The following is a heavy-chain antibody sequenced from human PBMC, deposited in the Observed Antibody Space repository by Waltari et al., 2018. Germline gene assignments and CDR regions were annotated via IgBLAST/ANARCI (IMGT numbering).Heavy chain of an antibody. Sequence: VQVVQSGAEVKKPGASVKVSCKASGYTFTNYAMHWVRQAPGQRLEWMGWINAGNGNTKYSQKFQGRVTITRDTSASTAYMELSSLRSEDTAVYYCARDHSSSWFGAFDIWGQGTMVTVSS. CDR1: GYTFTNYA. J-gene: IGHJ3*02. CDR3: ARDHSSSWFGAFDI. V-gene: IGHV1-3*01. CDR2: INAGNGNT. D-gene: IGHD6-13*01.